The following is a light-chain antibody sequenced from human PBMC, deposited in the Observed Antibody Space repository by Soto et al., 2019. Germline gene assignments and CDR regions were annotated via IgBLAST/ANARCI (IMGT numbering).Light chain of an antibody. Sequence: DIQMTQSPFSLSGSVGDRVTIACRASQSISGYLNWYQQKPGKAPKLLIYAASGLQGGVPSRFSGSGSETDFSLTISSLQPEDFATYYCQQSSSTPWTFGQGTKVEIK. J-gene: IGKJ1*01. CDR2: AAS. V-gene: IGKV1-39*01. CDR3: QQSSSTPWT. CDR1: QSISGY.